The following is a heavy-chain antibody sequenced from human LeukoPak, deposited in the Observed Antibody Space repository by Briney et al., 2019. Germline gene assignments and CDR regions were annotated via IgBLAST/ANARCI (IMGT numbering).Heavy chain of an antibody. D-gene: IGHD3-3*01. CDR1: GDSIRSASYY. J-gene: IGHJ4*02. Sequence: SETLSLTCTVSGDSIRSASYYWSWIRQPAGKGLEWIGRFYTSENTNYIPSPKSRVTISLDTSKNQFSLKLYSVTAADTAVYYCARDDSGVVGFAYWGQGTLVTVSS. V-gene: IGHV4-61*02. CDR3: ARDDSGVVGFAY. CDR2: FYTSENT.